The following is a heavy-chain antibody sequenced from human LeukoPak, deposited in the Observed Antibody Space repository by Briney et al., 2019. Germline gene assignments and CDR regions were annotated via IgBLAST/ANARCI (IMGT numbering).Heavy chain of an antibody. CDR1: GFTFSSYS. Sequence: GGSRRLSCAASGFTFSSYSMNWVRQAPGKGLEWVSSISSSSSYIYYADSVKGRFTISRDNAKNSLYLQMNSLRAEDTAVYYCAREDSSGAQIYWGQGTLVTVSS. J-gene: IGHJ4*02. CDR2: ISSSSSYI. D-gene: IGHD3-22*01. CDR3: AREDSSGAQIY. V-gene: IGHV3-21*01.